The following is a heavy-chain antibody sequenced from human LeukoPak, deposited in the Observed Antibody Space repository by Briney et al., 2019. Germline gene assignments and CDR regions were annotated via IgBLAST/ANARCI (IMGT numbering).Heavy chain of an antibody. D-gene: IGHD3-22*01. Sequence: ASVKVSCKASGGTFRSYAISRVRQAPGQGLEWMGRIIPILGIANYAQKFQGRVTITADKSTSTAYMELSSLRSEDTAVYYCASATDHYYDSSGYPFYFDYWGQGTLVTVSS. CDR2: IIPILGIA. J-gene: IGHJ4*02. CDR3: ASATDHYYDSSGYPFYFDY. CDR1: GGTFRSYA. V-gene: IGHV1-69*04.